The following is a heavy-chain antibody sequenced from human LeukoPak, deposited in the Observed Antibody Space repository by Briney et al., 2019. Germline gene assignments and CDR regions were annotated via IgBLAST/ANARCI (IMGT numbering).Heavy chain of an antibody. CDR2: ISAYNGNT. J-gene: IGHJ4*02. CDR3: ARDGEYYDILTGYPLDY. CDR1: GYTFTIYG. V-gene: IGHV1-18*01. Sequence: SVTVSFKASGYTFTIYGISWVRQAPGQGLEWEGWISAYNGNTNYAQKLQGRVTMTTDTSTSTAYMELRSLRSDDTAVYYCARDGEYYDILTGYPLDYWGQGTLVTVSS. D-gene: IGHD3-9*01.